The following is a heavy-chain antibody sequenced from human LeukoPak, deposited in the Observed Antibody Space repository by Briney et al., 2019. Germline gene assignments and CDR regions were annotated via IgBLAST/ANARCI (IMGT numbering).Heavy chain of an antibody. CDR1: GYTLTSYG. CDR3: ARQAGDSSGWYSDYYYGMDV. Sequence: ASVKVSCKASGYTLTSYGISWVRQAPGQGLEWMGWISAYNGNTNYAQKLQGRVTMTTDTSTSTAYMELRSLRSDDTAVYYCARQAGDSSGWYSDYYYGMDVWGQGTTVTVSS. CDR2: ISAYNGNT. V-gene: IGHV1-18*01. J-gene: IGHJ6*02. D-gene: IGHD6-19*01.